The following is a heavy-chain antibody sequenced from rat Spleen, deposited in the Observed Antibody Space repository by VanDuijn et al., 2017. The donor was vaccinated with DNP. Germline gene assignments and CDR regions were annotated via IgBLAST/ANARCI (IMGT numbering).Heavy chain of an antibody. CDR3: ARYGYYAMDA. V-gene: IGHV1-43*01. CDR1: GYTFTSYY. D-gene: IGHD1-4*01. CDR2: INTESGNT. J-gene: IGHJ4*01. Sequence: QVQLQQSGTELAKPGSSVKISCKASGYTFTSYYIRWIKQTTGQGLEYIGYINTESGNTNYNEKFKGKATLTADKSSNTVFMQLSSLTPDDSAVYYCARYGYYAMDAWGQGTSVTVSS.